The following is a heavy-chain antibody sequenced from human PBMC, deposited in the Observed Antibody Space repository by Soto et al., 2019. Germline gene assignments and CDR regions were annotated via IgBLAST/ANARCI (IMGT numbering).Heavy chain of an antibody. CDR2: ISYDGNNK. CDR3: AKTDRKLPLCFTIGDV. V-gene: IGHV3-30*18. D-gene: IGHD3-10*02. J-gene: IGHJ6*02. CDR1: GFTFSSYG. Sequence: QVQLVESGGGVVQPGRSLRLSCAASGFTFSSYGMHWVRQAPGKGLEWVAVISYDGNNKHYADSVKGRFIISRDNSKNTLYLQMSRLKGEDTAVYYCAKTDRKLPLCFTIGDVWGQGTTVTVSS.